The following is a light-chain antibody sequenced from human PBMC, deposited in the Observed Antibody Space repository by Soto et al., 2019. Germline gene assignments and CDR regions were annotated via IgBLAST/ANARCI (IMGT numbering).Light chain of an antibody. Sequence: DIQITQSPSTLSGSVGDRVTITCRASQTISSWLAWYQQKPGKAPKLLIYKASTLKSGVPSRFSGSGSGTEFTLTISRLEPEDFAVYYCQQYGSSPWTFGQGTKVDIK. V-gene: IGKV1-5*03. CDR1: QTISSW. J-gene: IGKJ1*01. CDR2: KAS. CDR3: QQYGSSPWT.